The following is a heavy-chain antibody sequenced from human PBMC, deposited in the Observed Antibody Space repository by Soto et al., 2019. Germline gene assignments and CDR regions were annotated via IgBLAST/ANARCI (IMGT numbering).Heavy chain of an antibody. CDR3: ASMAERGIAVAGPTVDY. Sequence: ASVKVSCKASGYTFTGYYMHWVRQAPGQGLEWMGWINPNSGGTNYAQKFQGRVTMTRDTSISTAYMELSRLRSDDTAVYYCASMAERGIAVAGPTVDYWGQGTLVTVSS. CDR1: GYTFTGYY. V-gene: IGHV1-2*02. J-gene: IGHJ4*02. D-gene: IGHD6-19*01. CDR2: INPNSGGT.